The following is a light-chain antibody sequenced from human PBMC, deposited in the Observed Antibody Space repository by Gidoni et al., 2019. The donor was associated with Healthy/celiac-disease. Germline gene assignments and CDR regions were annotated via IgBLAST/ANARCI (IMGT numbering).Light chain of an antibody. CDR1: QSVSSN. CDR2: GAS. Sequence: EIVMTQSPATLSVSPGERATLSCRASQSVSSNLAWYQQKPGQAPRLLIYGASTRATGIPSRFSGSGSGKEFTLTISSLQYEDFAVYYCQQYNNWPPVTFGGGTKVEIK. V-gene: IGKV3-15*01. J-gene: IGKJ4*01. CDR3: QQYNNWPPVT.